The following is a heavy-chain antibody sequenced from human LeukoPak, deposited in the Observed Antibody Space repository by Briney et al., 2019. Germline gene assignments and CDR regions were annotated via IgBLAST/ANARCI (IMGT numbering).Heavy chain of an antibody. J-gene: IGHJ4*02. CDR2: ISGDGGST. V-gene: IGHV3-43*02. D-gene: IGHD3-16*01. CDR3: AKDGTVGDYVWGSSDY. Sequence: GGSPRLSCAASGFTFDDYAMHWVRQAPGKGLEWVSLISGDGGSTYYADSVKGRFTISRDNSKNSLYLQMNSLRTEDTALYYCAKDGTVGDYVWGSSDYWGQGTLVTVSS. CDR1: GFTFDDYA.